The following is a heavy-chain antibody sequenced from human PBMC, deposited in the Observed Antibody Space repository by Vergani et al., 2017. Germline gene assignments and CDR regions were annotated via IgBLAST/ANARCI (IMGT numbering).Heavy chain of an antibody. J-gene: IGHJ3*01. Sequence: DVHLAESGGGFFQPGGSLRLSCEASGITFWKFGMHWVRQGPGKGLEWVSGISWNSGAVDYADSVRGRFTISRDNAKNSLFLEMNSLRFEDTAVYFCTKGSVYYHDSAGHGYDPYTGFDLWGQGTLVTVSS. V-gene: IGHV3-9*01. CDR2: ISWNSGAV. D-gene: IGHD5-12*01. CDR1: GITFWKFG. CDR3: TKGSVYYHDSAGHGYDPYTGFDL.